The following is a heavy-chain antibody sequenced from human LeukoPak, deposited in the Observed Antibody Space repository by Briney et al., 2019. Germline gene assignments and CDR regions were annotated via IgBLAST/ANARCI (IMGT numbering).Heavy chain of an antibody. Sequence: SETLSLTCTVSGGSISSYYWSWIRQPPGKGPEWIGYIYYSGSTNYNPSLKSRVTISVDTSKNQFSLKLSSVTAADTAVYYCAREGVKHYSHWFDPWGQGTLVTVSS. CDR1: GGSISSYY. J-gene: IGHJ5*02. CDR2: IYYSGST. V-gene: IGHV4-59*12. D-gene: IGHD3-10*01. CDR3: AREGVKHYSHWFDP.